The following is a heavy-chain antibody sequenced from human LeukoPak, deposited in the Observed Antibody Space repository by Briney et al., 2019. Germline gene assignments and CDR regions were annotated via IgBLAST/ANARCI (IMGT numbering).Heavy chain of an antibody. V-gene: IGHV3-23*01. CDR2: ISGSGGST. D-gene: IGHD3-16*01. CDR3: AKRGEVANYQYMDV. J-gene: IGHJ6*03. Sequence: PGGSLRLSCAASGFTFSSYAMSWVRQAPGKGLEWVSAISGSGGSTYYADSVKGRFTISRDNSKNTLILEMNSLRAEDTAIYYCAKRGEVANYQYMDVWGKGTTVTVSS. CDR1: GFTFSSYA.